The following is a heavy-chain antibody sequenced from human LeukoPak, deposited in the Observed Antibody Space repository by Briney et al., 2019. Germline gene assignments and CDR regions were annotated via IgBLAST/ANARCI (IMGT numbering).Heavy chain of an antibody. V-gene: IGHV3-7*01. CDR2: IKPDGSDK. Sequence: GGSLRLSCAASGFSPSRYWMSWVRQAPGKGLEWVANIKPDGSDKYSVDSVKGRFTISRDNAKNTLYLQMNSLRAEDTAVYYCGRGDGWVRDFWGQGTLVTVSS. J-gene: IGHJ4*02. CDR1: GFSPSRYW. CDR3: GRGDGWVRDF. D-gene: IGHD5-24*01.